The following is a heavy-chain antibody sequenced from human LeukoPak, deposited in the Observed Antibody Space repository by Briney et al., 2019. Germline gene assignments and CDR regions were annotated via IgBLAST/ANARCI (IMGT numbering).Heavy chain of an antibody. V-gene: IGHV3-21*01. Sequence: GGSLRLSCAASGFTFSSYSMNWLRQAPGKGLEWVSSISSSSSYIYYTYSVKGRFTISRDNAKNSLYLQINSLRAEDTAVYYCARDLGINYDFWSGYSVAYWGQGTLVTVSS. CDR3: ARDLGINYDFWSGYSVAY. CDR2: ISSSSSYI. J-gene: IGHJ4*02. CDR1: GFTFSSYS. D-gene: IGHD3-3*01.